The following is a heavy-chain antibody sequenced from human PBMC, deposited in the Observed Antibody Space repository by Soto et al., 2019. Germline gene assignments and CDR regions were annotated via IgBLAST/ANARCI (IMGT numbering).Heavy chain of an antibody. Sequence: QVQLVQSGAEVKKPGASVKVSCKASGYTFTSYAMHWVRQAPGQRLEWMGWINAGNGNTKYSQKFQGRVTITRDTSESRADMELSSLRSEDTAVYSCARVGAMVRGVIVAEIDYWGQGTLVTVSS. J-gene: IGHJ4*02. CDR2: INAGNGNT. D-gene: IGHD3-10*01. CDR3: ARVGAMVRGVIVAEIDY. V-gene: IGHV1-3*01. CDR1: GYTFTSYA.